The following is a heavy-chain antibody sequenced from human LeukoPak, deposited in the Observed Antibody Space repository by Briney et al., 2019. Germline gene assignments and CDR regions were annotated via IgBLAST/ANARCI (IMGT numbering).Heavy chain of an antibody. D-gene: IGHD3-10*01. CDR1: GFTFSSYA. CDR2: ISGSGGST. CDR3: AKLVTMVRGAKSYYYGMDV. Sequence: GGSLRLSCAASGFTFSSYAMSWVRQAPGKGLEWVSAISGSGGSTYYADSVKGRFTIPRDNSKNTLYLQMNSLRAEDTAVYYCAKLVTMVRGAKSYYYGMDVWGQGTTVTVSS. V-gene: IGHV3-23*01. J-gene: IGHJ6*02.